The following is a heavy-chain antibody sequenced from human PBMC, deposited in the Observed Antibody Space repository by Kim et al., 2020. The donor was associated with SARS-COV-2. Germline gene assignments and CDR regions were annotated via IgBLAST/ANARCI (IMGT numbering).Heavy chain of an antibody. Sequence: ADSVEVRFTISRHNSKSALYLQMNSVRAGDTAVYYCATYSGSWYRDAFDIWGQGTMVTVSS. V-gene: IGHV3-53*01. J-gene: IGHJ3*02. D-gene: IGHD6-13*01. CDR3: ATYSGSWYRDAFDI.